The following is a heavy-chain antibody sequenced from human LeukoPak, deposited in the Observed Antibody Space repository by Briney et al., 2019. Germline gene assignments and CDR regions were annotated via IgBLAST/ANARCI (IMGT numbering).Heavy chain of an antibody. CDR1: GFTFSSYG. D-gene: IGHD3-3*01. CDR2: IYSGGST. CDR3: ARVGTIFGVVRGDY. Sequence: GGSLRLSCAASGFTFSSYGMHWVRQAPGKGLEWVSVIYSGGSTYYADSVKGRFTISRDNSKNTLYLQMNSLRAEDTAVYYCARVGTIFGVVRGDYWGQGTLVTVSS. V-gene: IGHV3-53*01. J-gene: IGHJ4*02.